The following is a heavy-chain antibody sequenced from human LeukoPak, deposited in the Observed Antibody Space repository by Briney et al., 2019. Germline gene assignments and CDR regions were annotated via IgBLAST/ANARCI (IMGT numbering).Heavy chain of an antibody. CDR3: STDFWRLGFDY. Sequence: GGSLRLSCIGFGFTFAEYGLSWFRQAPGKVLEWVGFIRGKALGWTTEYAASVKGRFSMSRDDSKNIAYLQMDNLKTEDTAVYYCSTDFWRLGFDYWGQGTLVTVSS. J-gene: IGHJ4*02. V-gene: IGHV3-49*03. CDR2: IRGKALGWTT. CDR1: GFTFAEYG. D-gene: IGHD3-3*01.